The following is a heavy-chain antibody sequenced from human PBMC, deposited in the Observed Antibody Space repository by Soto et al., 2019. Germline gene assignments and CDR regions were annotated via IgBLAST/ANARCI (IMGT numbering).Heavy chain of an antibody. CDR2: IKSKADGGTA. CDR3: TTDQYSRSSYYYYVDV. CDR1: GFTFSNAW. V-gene: IGHV3-15*01. D-gene: IGHD6-6*01. J-gene: IGHJ6*03. Sequence: PGGSLRLSCAASGFTFSNAWMSWVRQAPGKGLEWVGRIKSKADGGTADYAAPVKGRFTISRDDSKNTLYLQMNSLKTEDTAVFYCTTDQYSRSSYYYYVDVWGKGTTVTVSS.